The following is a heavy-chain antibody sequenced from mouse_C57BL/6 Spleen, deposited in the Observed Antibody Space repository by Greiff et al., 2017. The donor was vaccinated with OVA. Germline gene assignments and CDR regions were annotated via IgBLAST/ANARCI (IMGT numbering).Heavy chain of an antibody. Sequence: EVQRVESGGGLVKPGGSLKLSCAASGFTFSDYGMHWVRQAPEKGLEWVAYISSGSSTIYYAETVKGRFTISRDNAKNTLFLQMTSLRSEDTAMYYCAKGDGYYGVFYAMDYWGQGTSVTVSS. CDR2: ISSGSSTI. CDR1: GFTFSDYG. V-gene: IGHV5-17*01. CDR3: AKGDGYYGVFYAMDY. J-gene: IGHJ4*01. D-gene: IGHD2-3*01.